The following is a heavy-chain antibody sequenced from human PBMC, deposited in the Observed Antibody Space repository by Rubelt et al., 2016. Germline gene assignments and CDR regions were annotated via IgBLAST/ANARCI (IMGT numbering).Heavy chain of an antibody. D-gene: IGHD1-26*01. CDR2: VYYTGNT. CDR3: VKMIVGATGD. CDR1: GGSFSAYY. Sequence: QVKLQQWGAGLLKPSETLSLTCTVYGGSFSAYYWSWIRQPPGKGPEWIGTVYYTGNTCYSPSLKSRVTISIDTSNNHFPPWLRSVTAADTALYYCVKMIVGATGDWGQGTQVTVSS. J-gene: IGHJ4*02. V-gene: IGHV4-34*01.